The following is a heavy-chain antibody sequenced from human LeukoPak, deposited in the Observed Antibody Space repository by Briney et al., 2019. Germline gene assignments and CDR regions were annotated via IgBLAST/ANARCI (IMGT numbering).Heavy chain of an antibody. CDR2: INPNSGGT. V-gene: IGHV1-2*02. J-gene: IGHJ4*02. CDR1: GYTFTGYY. Sequence: ASVKVSCKATGYTFTGYYMHWVRQAPGQGLEWMGWINPNSGGTNYAQKSQGRVTMTRDTSISTAYMELSRLRSDDTAVYYCARAADCSSTSCPLYPNSYLDYWGQGTLVTVSS. D-gene: IGHD2-2*01. CDR3: ARAADCSSTSCPLYPNSYLDY.